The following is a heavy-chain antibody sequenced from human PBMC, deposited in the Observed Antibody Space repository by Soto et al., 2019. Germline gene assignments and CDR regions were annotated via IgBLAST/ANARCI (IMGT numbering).Heavy chain of an antibody. Sequence: QVQLVESGGGVVQPGRSLRLSCAASGFTFSRYGMHWVRQAPGKGLEWVAVISYDGSNKYYADSVKGRFTISRDNSKNTLYLQMNSLRAEDTAVYYCAKDSVVVPAAILGYYYGMDVWGQGTTVTVSS. CDR3: AKDSVVVPAAILGYYYGMDV. D-gene: IGHD2-2*01. CDR1: GFTFSRYG. J-gene: IGHJ6*02. V-gene: IGHV3-30*18. CDR2: ISYDGSNK.